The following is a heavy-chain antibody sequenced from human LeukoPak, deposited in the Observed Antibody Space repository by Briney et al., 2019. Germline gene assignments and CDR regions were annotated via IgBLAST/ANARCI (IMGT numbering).Heavy chain of an antibody. CDR1: GGSFSGYY. CDR2: INHSGST. J-gene: IGHJ5*02. D-gene: IGHD2-15*01. V-gene: IGHV4-34*01. CDR3: ARRYSSGDYNWFDP. Sequence: PSETLSLTCAVYGGSFSGYYWSWIRQPPGKGREWIGEINHSGSTNYNPSLKSRVTISVDTSKNPFSLKLSSVTASDTALYYCARRYSSGDYNWFDPWGQGTLVTVSS.